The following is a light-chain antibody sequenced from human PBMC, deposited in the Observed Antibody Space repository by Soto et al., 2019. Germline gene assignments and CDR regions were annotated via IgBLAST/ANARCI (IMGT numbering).Light chain of an antibody. CDR3: QQCRNWPLT. Sequence: EIVMTQSPAPLSVSPGEGATLSCKASQNVYNNLAWYQQRPGQPPRLLIYDASTRATGISARFSGSGYGTEFTLTISSLQSEDFAVYFCQQCRNWPLTFGGGTKWEIK. V-gene: IGKV3-15*01. CDR2: DAS. CDR1: QNVYNN. J-gene: IGKJ4*01.